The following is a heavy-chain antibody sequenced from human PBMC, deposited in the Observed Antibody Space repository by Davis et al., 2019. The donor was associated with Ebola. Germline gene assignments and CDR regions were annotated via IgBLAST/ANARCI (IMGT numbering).Heavy chain of an antibody. CDR2: INSDGSRT. Sequence: GESLKISCAASGFTFSSYWMHWVRQVPGKGLVWVSRINSDGSRTTYTNSVKGRFTISRDNAKNTLYLQMNSLRVEDTAVYYCARALLHADYWGQGTLVTVSS. CDR3: ARALLHADY. D-gene: IGHD2/OR15-2a*01. CDR1: GFTFSSYW. V-gene: IGHV3-74*03. J-gene: IGHJ4*02.